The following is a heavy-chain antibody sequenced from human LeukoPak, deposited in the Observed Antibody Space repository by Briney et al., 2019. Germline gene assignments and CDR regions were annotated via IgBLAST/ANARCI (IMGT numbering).Heavy chain of an antibody. CDR2: IKQDGSEK. J-gene: IGHJ3*02. CDR3: ARVACCYVKDAFDI. Sequence: PGGSLRLSCAASGFTFSSYWMSWVRQAPGKGLEWVANIKQDGSEKYYVDSVKGRFTISRDNAKNSLYLQMNSLRAEDTAVYYCARVACCYVKDAFDIWGQGTMVTVSS. D-gene: IGHD2-15*01. CDR1: GFTFSSYW. V-gene: IGHV3-7*01.